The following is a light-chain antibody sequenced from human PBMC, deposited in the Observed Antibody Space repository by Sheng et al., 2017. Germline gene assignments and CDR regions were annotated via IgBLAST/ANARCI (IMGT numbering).Light chain of an antibody. Sequence: EIVMTQSPATLSVSPGERATLSCRASQSVSSYLAWYQQKPGQAPRLLISDASNRATGIPARFSGSGSGTDFTLTISSLEPEDFAVYHCQQRSNWPLTFGGGTRVEIK. V-gene: IGKV3-11*01. CDR3: QQRSNWPLT. CDR2: DAS. J-gene: IGKJ4*01. CDR1: QSVSSY.